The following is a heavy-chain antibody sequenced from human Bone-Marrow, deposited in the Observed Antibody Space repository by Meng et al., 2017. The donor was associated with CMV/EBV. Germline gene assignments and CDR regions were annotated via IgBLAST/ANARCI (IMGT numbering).Heavy chain of an antibody. V-gene: IGHV3-30-3*01. Sequence: GGSLRLSCAASGFTFSSYAMHWVRQAPGKGLEWVAVISYDGSNKYHADSVKGRFTISRDNSRNTLYLQMNSLRSEDTAVYYCPRIGVGYTYGAGMDVWGQGTTVTFSS. D-gene: IGHD5-18*01. CDR1: GFTFSSYA. CDR2: ISYDGSNK. J-gene: IGHJ6*02. CDR3: PRIGVGYTYGAGMDV.